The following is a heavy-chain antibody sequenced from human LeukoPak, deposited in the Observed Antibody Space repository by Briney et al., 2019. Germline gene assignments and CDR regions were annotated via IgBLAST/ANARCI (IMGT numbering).Heavy chain of an antibody. CDR2: INTDGSST. CDR1: GFTFSNYW. J-gene: IGHJ4*02. D-gene: IGHD6-19*01. Sequence: GGSLRLSCAASGFTFSNYWMHWVRQAPGKGLVWVSRINTDGSSTTYADSVKGRFTISRDNAKNTLYLQMNSLGAEDTAVYYCARVSAVAGTGPFDYWGQGTLVTVSS. V-gene: IGHV3-74*01. CDR3: ARVSAVAGTGPFDY.